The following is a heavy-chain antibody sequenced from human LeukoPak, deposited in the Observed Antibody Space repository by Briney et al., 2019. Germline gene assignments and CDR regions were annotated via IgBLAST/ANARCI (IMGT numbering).Heavy chain of an antibody. V-gene: IGHV3-48*03. Sequence: PGGSLRLSCAASGFTFSSYEMNWVRQAPGKGLEWVSYISSSGSTIYYADSVKGRFTISRDNAKNSLYLQMNSLRAEDTAVYYCARAPTTYYYDSSGYRWGQGTLVTVSS. CDR2: ISSSGSTI. J-gene: IGHJ4*02. CDR1: GFTFSSYE. D-gene: IGHD3-22*01. CDR3: ARAPTTYYYDSSGYR.